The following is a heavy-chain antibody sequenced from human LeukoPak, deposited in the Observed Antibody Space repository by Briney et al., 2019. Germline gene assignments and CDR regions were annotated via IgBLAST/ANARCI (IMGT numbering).Heavy chain of an antibody. V-gene: IGHV1-69*01. CDR2: IILIFGTA. J-gene: IGHJ4*02. CDR3: ARAYYYDSSGYYRPFDY. CDR1: GGTFSSYA. D-gene: IGHD3-22*01. Sequence: SVKVSCKASGGTFSSYAISWVRQAPGQGLEWMGGIILIFGTANYAQKFQGRVTITADESTSTAYMELSSLRSEDTAVYYCARAYYYDSSGYYRPFDYWGQGTLVTVSS.